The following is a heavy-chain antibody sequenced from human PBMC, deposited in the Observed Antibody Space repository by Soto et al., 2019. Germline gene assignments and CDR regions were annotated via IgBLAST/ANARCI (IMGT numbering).Heavy chain of an antibody. V-gene: IGHV5-10-1*01. CDR1: GYSFTSYW. Sequence: GESLKISCKGSGYSFTSYWISWVRQMPGKGLEWMGRIDPSDSYTNYSPSFQGHVTISADKSISTAYLQWSSLKASDTAMYYCARSTTVAYYYYGMDVWGQGTTVTVAS. CDR2: IDPSDSYT. J-gene: IGHJ6*02. D-gene: IGHD4-4*01. CDR3: ARSTTVAYYYYGMDV.